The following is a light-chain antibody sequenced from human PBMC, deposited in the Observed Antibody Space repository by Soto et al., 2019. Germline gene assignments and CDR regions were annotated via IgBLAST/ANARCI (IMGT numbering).Light chain of an antibody. Sequence: AIQLTQYPSFLSASEGDSLIITCRASQGIRNDLDWYQHKPEKAPKLLIYVASHLQSGVPSRFSGRGSGTEFTLTIDSLQPEEFATYYCLHHYNCPWTFGQGTKGEI. CDR2: VAS. CDR1: QGIRND. CDR3: LHHYNCPWT. V-gene: IGKV1-6*01. J-gene: IGKJ1*01.